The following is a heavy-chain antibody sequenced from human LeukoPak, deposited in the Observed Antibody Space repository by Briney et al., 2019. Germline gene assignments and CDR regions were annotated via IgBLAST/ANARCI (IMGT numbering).Heavy chain of an antibody. V-gene: IGHV3-23*01. CDR3: AKDLLVAAALDY. CDR1: GFTFSSYA. J-gene: IGHJ4*02. Sequence: GGSLRLSCAASGFTFSSYAMSWVRQAPGKGLEWVSAISGSGGSTYYADSVRGRFTISRDNSKSTLYLQMNSLRAEDTAVYYCAKDLLVAAALDYWGQGTLVTGSS. D-gene: IGHD6-13*01. CDR2: ISGSGGST.